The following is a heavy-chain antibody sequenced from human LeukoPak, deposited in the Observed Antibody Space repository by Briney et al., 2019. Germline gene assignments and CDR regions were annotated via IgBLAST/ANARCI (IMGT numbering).Heavy chain of an antibody. J-gene: IGHJ5*02. CDR1: GYTFTSYD. CDR2: MNPNSGNT. V-gene: IGHV1-8*01. D-gene: IGHD2-2*01. Sequence: EASVKVSCKASGYTFTSYDINWVRQATGQGLEWMGWMNPNSGNTGYAQKFQGRVTMTRNTSISTAYMELSSLRSEDTAVYYCARDRRYCSSTSCYDWFDPWGQGTLVTVSS. CDR3: ARDRRYCSSTSCYDWFDP.